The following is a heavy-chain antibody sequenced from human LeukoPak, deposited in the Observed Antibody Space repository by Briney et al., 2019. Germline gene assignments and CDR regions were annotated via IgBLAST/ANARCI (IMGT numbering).Heavy chain of an antibody. D-gene: IGHD6-13*01. CDR2: ISGSGGST. CDR3: AKDMFSGSSWYYAFDI. V-gene: IGHV3-23*01. J-gene: IGHJ3*02. Sequence: GGTLRLSCAASGFTFSSYAMSWVRQAPGKGLEWVSAISGSGGSTYYADSVKGRFTISRDNSKNTLYLQMNSLRAEDTAVYYCAKDMFSGSSWYYAFDIWGQGTMVTVSS. CDR1: GFTFSSYA.